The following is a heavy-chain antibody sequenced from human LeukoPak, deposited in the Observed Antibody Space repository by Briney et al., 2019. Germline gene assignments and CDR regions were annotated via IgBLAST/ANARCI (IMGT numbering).Heavy chain of an antibody. D-gene: IGHD1-26*01. CDR2: ISGSVGST. V-gene: IGHV3-23*01. CDR1: GFTFSSYS. J-gene: IGHJ4*02. Sequence: GRSLRLSCAASGFTFSSYSMSWVRQAPGKGLEWVSAISGSVGSTYYADSVKGRSTISRDNSKNTLYLQMNSLRAEDTAVYYCAKTPELRPEGFDYWGQGTLVTVSS. CDR3: AKTPELRPEGFDY.